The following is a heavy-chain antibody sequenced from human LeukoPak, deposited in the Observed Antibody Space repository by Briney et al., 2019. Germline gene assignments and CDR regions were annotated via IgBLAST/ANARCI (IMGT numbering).Heavy chain of an antibody. V-gene: IGHV3-23*01. J-gene: IGHJ4*02. Sequence: QPGGSLRLSCAASGFTLSSYAMSCVSHPPAKGLEWVSAISGSGGSTYYPDSVKGRFTISRDNSKNTLYLQMNSLRAEDTAVYYCAKVAGCGCSGGSCYCVDYWGQGTLVTVSS. CDR3: AKVAGCGCSGGSCYCVDY. D-gene: IGHD2-15*01. CDR1: GFTLSSYA. CDR2: ISGSGGST.